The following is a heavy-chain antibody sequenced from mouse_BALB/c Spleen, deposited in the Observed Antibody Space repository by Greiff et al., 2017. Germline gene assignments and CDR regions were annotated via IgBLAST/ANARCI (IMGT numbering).Heavy chain of an antibody. D-gene: IGHD1-1*01. CDR2: ISYSGST. V-gene: IGHV3-8*02. CDR3: ATSTPYFFAY. Sequence: VQLQQSGPSLVKPSQTLSLTCSVTGDSITSCYWNWIRKFPGNKLEYMGYISYSGSTYYNPSLKSRISITRDTSKNQYYLQLNSVTTEDTATYYCATSTPYFFAYWGQGTLVTVSA. J-gene: IGHJ3*01. CDR1: GDSITSCY.